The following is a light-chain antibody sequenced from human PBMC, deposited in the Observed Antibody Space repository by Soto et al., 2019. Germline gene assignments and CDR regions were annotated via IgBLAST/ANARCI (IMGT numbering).Light chain of an antibody. J-gene: IGLJ2*01. CDR2: EGS. Sequence: QSALTQPASVSGSPGQSITISCTGTSSDIGSYDLVSWYQQHPARAPKRIIYEGSKRPSGVSMRFSGSKSGYTASLTISGLQAEDEADYFCCSYAGSITYVVFGGGTKVTVL. CDR3: CSYAGSITYVV. CDR1: SSDIGSYDL. V-gene: IGLV2-23*01.